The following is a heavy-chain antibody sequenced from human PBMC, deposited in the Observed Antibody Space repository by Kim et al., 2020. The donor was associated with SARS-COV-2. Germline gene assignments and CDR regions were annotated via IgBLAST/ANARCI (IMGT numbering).Heavy chain of an antibody. V-gene: IGHV4-59*08. Sequence: SETLSLTCTVSGGSISSYFWTWIRQPPGKELEWIGYGYYGGIPYYSPSLKSRVTISVDTSKNQFSLKLTSVTAADTAVYYCAQHRGSGHNWFDPWGQGTLVTVSS. CDR2: GYYGGIP. J-gene: IGHJ5*02. CDR1: GGSISSYF. CDR3: AQHRGSGHNWFDP. D-gene: IGHD3-10*01.